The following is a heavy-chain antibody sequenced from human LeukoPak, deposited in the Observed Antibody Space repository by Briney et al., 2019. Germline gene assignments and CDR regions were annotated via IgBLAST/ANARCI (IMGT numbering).Heavy chain of an antibody. CDR3: TTDHVGATVEFDS. D-gene: IGHD1-26*01. Sequence: GGSLRLSCAASGFTFSSYEMNWVRQVPGEGLEWISYISSSGSSVKYADSVKGRFSISRDNAKNSLYLQMDSLRAEDTAIYYCTTDHVGATVEFDSWGQGTLVTVSS. J-gene: IGHJ4*02. V-gene: IGHV3-48*03. CDR1: GFTFSSYE. CDR2: ISSSGSSV.